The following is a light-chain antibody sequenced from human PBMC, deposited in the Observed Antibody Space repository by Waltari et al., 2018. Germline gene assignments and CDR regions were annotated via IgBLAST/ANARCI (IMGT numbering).Light chain of an antibody. Sequence: QSVLTQPPSVSAASGQKVTISCSGSSPNIGKNYVSWYQQFPGTAPNLLIYEDDKRPSGISGRFSGSKSGTSATLDIHGLQTGDEADDYCGTWDSSMSVGVLGGGTKVTVL. J-gene: IGLJ2*01. CDR1: SPNIGKNY. V-gene: IGLV1-51*01. CDR2: EDD. CDR3: GTWDSSMSVGV.